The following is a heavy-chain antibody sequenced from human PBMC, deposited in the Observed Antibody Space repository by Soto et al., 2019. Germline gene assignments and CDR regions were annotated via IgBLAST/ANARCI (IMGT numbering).Heavy chain of an antibody. J-gene: IGHJ3*02. CDR2: ISSSSSYI. CDR3: AVGPIVVVPAAMSGGYAFDI. V-gene: IGHV3-21*01. D-gene: IGHD2-2*01. CDR1: GFTFSSYS. Sequence: EVQLVESGGGLVKPGGSLRLSCAASGFTFSSYSMNWVRQAPGKGLEWVSSISSSSSYIYYADSVKGRFTISRDNAKNSLYLQMNSLRAEDTAVYYCAVGPIVVVPAAMSGGYAFDIWGQGTMVTVSS.